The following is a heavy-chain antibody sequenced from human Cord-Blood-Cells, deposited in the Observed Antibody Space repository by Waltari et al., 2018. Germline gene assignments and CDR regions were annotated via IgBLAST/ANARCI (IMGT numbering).Heavy chain of an antibody. J-gene: IGHJ3*02. V-gene: IGHV1-18*01. CDR1: GYTFTSYG. D-gene: IGHD2-2*01. CDR3: ASSTIGYCSSTSCYAFDI. CDR2: ISAYNGNT. Sequence: QVQLVQSGAEVKKPGASVKVSCKASGYTFTSYGISWVRQAPGRGLEWMGWISAYNGNTNYAQKLQGRVTMTTDTSTSTAYMELRSLRSDDTAVYYCASSTIGYCSSTSCYAFDIWGQGTMVTVSS.